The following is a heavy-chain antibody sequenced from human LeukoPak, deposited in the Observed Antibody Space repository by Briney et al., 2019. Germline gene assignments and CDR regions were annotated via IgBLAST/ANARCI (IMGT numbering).Heavy chain of an antibody. V-gene: IGHV3-74*01. J-gene: IGHJ5*02. CDR1: GVMFSKSW. Sequence: GGSLRLSCAASGVMFSKSWMHWVRQVPGKGLVWVARIYNDGSTTNYADSVKGRFTISRDNAANTLFLQMSSLRAEDTAVYYCAREKDDHGDPGPLDAWGQGDLVTVSS. CDR2: IYNDGSTT. CDR3: AREKDDHGDPGPLDA. D-gene: IGHD4-17*01.